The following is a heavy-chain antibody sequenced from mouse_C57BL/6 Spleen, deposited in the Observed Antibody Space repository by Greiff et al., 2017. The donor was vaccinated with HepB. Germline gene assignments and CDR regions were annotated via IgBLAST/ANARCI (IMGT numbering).Heavy chain of an antibody. CDR3: ARRGIYYGSSYFDV. CDR2: IYPSDSET. J-gene: IGHJ1*03. D-gene: IGHD1-1*01. V-gene: IGHV1-61*01. Sequence: QVQLQQPGAELVRPGSSVKLSCKASGYTFTSYWMDWVKQRPGQGLEWIGNIYPSDSETHYNQKFKNKATLTVDKSSSTAYRQLSSLTSEDSAVYDCARRGIYYGSSYFDVWGTGTTVTVSS. CDR1: GYTFTSYW.